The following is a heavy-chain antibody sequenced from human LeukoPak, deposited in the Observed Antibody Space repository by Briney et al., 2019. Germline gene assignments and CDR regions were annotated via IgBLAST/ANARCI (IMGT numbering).Heavy chain of an antibody. CDR3: ARPPTPEYDFWSDY. D-gene: IGHD3-3*01. J-gene: IGHJ4*02. CDR1: GGTFSSYA. CDR2: IIPILGIA. Sequence: SVKVSCKASGGTFSSYAISWVRQAPGQGLEWMGRIIPILGIANYAQKFQGRVTITADKSTSTAYMELSGLRSEDTAVYYCARPPTPEYDFWSDYWGQGTLVTVPS. V-gene: IGHV1-69*04.